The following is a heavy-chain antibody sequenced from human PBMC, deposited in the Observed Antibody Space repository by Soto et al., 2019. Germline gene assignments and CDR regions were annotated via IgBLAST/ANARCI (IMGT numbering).Heavy chain of an antibody. V-gene: IGHV1-69*02. CDR1: GGTFRFYT. J-gene: IGHJ4*02. D-gene: IGHD3-10*01. CDR3: ATNYGSGSTHFAY. CDR2: IIPMLRMA. Sequence: QVQLVQSGAEVKKPGSSVKVSCTASGGTFRFYTINWVRQVPGQGLEWMGRIIPMLRMANFAQKFQGRVTMTADESTSTAYLDLRSLKSEDTAVYYCATNYGSGSTHFAYWGQGTLVTVS.